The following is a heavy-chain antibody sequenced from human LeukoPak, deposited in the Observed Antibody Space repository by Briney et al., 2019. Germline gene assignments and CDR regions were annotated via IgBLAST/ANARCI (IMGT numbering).Heavy chain of an antibody. J-gene: IGHJ4*02. Sequence: ASVKVSCKASGYTFTGYYMHWVRQAPGQGLEWMGWINTNTGNPTYAQGFTGRFVFSLDTSVSTAYLQISSLKAEDTAVYYCAIPAAKGPGDYWGQGTLVTVSS. CDR3: AIPAAKGPGDY. V-gene: IGHV7-4-1*02. D-gene: IGHD2-2*01. CDR1: GYTFTGYY. CDR2: INTNTGNP.